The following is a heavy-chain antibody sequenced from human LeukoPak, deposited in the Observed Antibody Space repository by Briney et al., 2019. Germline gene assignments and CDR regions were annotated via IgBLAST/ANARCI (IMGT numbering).Heavy chain of an antibody. J-gene: IGHJ6*03. D-gene: IGHD1-26*01. Sequence: GASVKVSCKASGYTFTSYGISWVRRAPGQGLEWMGWISAYNGNTNYAQKLQGRVTMTTDTSTSTAYMELRSLRSDDTAVYYCARVGATSWYYYYYYMDVWGKGTTVTVSS. CDR1: GYTFTSYG. V-gene: IGHV1-18*01. CDR2: ISAYNGNT. CDR3: ARVGATSWYYYYYYMDV.